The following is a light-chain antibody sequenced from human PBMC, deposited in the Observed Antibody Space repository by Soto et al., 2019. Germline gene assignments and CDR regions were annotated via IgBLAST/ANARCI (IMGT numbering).Light chain of an antibody. Sequence: SVLTQPASVSGSPGQSITIYCTGTSSDVGGYNYVSWYQQHPGKAPKLMIYDVSNRPSGVSNRFSGSKSGNTASLTISGPQAEDEADYYCSSYTSSSTRVFGTGTKVTVL. V-gene: IGLV2-14*01. CDR2: DVS. CDR3: SSYTSSSTRV. CDR1: SSDVGGYNY. J-gene: IGLJ1*01.